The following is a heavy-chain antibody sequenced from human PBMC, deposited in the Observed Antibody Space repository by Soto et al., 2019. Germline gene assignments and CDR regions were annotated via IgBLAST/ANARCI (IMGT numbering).Heavy chain of an antibody. CDR2: ISWNSGNL. J-gene: IGHJ4*02. V-gene: IGHV3-9*01. Sequence: DVQLVESGGGLVQPGRSLRLSCAASGFTFDDYAMHWVRQPPGKGLEWVSSISWNSGNLGYADSVKGRFTISRDNAKNSLYLQMNSLRGEDTALYYCAKGASTTGFAFNDYWGQGTLVTVSS. CDR1: GFTFDDYA. CDR3: AKGASTTGFAFNDY. D-gene: IGHD4-17*01.